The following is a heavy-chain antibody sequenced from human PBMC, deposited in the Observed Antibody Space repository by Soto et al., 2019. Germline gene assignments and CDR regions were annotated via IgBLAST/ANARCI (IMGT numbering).Heavy chain of an antibody. CDR3: AKDLVGSNADYFDY. Sequence: EVQLLESGGGLVQPGGSLRLSCAASGFTFSSYAMSWVRQAPGKGMEWVAAISSSGGSTYYADSVKGRFTISRDNSKNTLYLQMNSLRAEDEAVYYCAKDLVGSNADYFDYWGQGTLVTVSS. CDR1: GFTFSSYA. V-gene: IGHV3-23*01. CDR2: ISSSGGST. D-gene: IGHD2-15*01. J-gene: IGHJ4*02.